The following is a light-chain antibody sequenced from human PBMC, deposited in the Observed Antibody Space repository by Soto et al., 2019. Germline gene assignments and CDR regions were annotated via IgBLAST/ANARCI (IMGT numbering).Light chain of an antibody. V-gene: IGLV1-40*01. CDR1: SSNIGTDYD. Sequence: QSVLAQPPSVSGAPGRRVTISCTGGSSNIGTDYDIHWYQHLPGTAPKLLIHGNIYRPSGVPDRFSGSKSGTSASLAITGLQAEDEADYYCQSYDSSSSGWVFGGGTQLTVL. J-gene: IGLJ3*02. CDR3: QSYDSSSSGWV. CDR2: GNI.